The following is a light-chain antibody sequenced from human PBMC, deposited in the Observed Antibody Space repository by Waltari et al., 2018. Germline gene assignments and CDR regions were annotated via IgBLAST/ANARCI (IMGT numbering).Light chain of an antibody. J-gene: IGLJ3*02. Sequence: QSVLTQPPSASGTPGGRVTISCSGSSSNIGRNTVTWYQQFPGRAPRLLIYRNNPRPSGVPDRFSGSKSGTSASLAISGLQSEDEADYYCAAWDDGLNNWVFGGGTKLTVL. CDR1: SSNIGRNT. CDR2: RNN. V-gene: IGLV1-44*01. CDR3: AAWDDGLNNWV.